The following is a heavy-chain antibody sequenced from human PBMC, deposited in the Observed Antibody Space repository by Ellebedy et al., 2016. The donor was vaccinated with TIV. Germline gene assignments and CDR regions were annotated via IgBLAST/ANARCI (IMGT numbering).Heavy chain of an antibody. CDR2: IYYSGST. V-gene: IGHV4-59*12. Sequence: MPSETLSLTCTVSGGSISSYYWSWIRQPPGKGLEWIGYIYYSGSTNYNPSLKSRVTISVDTSKNQFSLKLSSVTAADTAVYYCARDTQPRSPYYDILTGYYKGHYYYYGMDVWGQGTTVTVSS. J-gene: IGHJ6*02. CDR3: ARDTQPRSPYYDILTGYYKGHYYYYGMDV. D-gene: IGHD3-9*01. CDR1: GGSISSYY.